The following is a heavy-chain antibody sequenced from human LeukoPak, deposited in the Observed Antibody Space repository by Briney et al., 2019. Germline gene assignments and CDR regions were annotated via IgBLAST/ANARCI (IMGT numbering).Heavy chain of an antibody. CDR3: AKRNGIVGATTFDY. J-gene: IGHJ4*02. D-gene: IGHD1-26*01. CDR1: GFTFSSYA. Sequence: GASLRLSCAASGFTFSSYAMSWVRQAPGKGLEWVSAISGSGGSTYYADSVKGRFTISRDNSKNTLYLQMNSLRAEDTAVYYCAKRNGIVGATTFDYWGQGTLVTVSS. CDR2: ISGSGGST. V-gene: IGHV3-23*01.